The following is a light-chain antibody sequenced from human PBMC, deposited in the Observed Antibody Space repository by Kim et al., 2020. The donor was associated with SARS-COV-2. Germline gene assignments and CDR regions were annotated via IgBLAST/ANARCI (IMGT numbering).Light chain of an antibody. V-gene: IGKV1-27*01. J-gene: IGKJ1*01. Sequence: DIQMTQSPSSLSASVGDRVTITCRASQGISNYLAWYQQKPGKVPKLLIYAASTLHSGVPSRFSGTGSETDFTLTISSLQPEDVATYYGQRYIRDPWTFGQGTKVDIK. CDR1: QGISNY. CDR2: AAS. CDR3: QRYIRDPWT.